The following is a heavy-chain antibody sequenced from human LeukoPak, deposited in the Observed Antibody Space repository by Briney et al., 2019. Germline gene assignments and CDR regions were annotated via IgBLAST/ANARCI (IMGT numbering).Heavy chain of an antibody. CDR1: GGSISSYY. CDR3: ARQEGYSSGWYVDY. J-gene: IGHJ4*02. D-gene: IGHD6-19*01. V-gene: IGHV4-59*08. Sequence: NPSETLSLTCTVSGGSISSYYWSWIRQPPGKGLEWIGYIYYSGSTNYNPSLKSRVTISVDTSKNQFSLKLSSVTAADTAVYYCARQEGYSSGWYVDYWGQGTLVTVSS. CDR2: IYYSGST.